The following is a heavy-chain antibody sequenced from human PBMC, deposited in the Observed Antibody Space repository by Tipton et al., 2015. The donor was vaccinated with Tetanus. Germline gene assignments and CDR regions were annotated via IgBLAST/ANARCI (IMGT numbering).Heavy chain of an antibody. V-gene: IGHV4-59*01. J-gene: IGHJ4*01. D-gene: IGHD6-19*01. CDR3: ARGGLHVVAGPGHYSFAY. CDR2: IHYSGDT. Sequence: TLSLTCTVSGGSISGYYWSWIRQPPGKGLEWIGYIHYSGDTNYNYNPSLQSRLTISVDTSKNQFSLNLGSVTAADTAVYYCARGGLHVVAGPGHYSFAYWGRGTLVTVSS. CDR1: GGSISGYY.